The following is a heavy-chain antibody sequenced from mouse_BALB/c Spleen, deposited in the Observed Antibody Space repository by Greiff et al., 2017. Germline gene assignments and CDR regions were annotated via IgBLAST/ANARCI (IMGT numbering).Heavy chain of an antibody. CDR1: GYTFTSYW. Sequence: VQLQESGAELAKPGASVKMSCKASGYTFTSYWMHWVKQRPGQGLEWIGYINPSTGYTEYNQKFKDKATLTADKSSSTAYMQLSSLTSEDSAVYYCARWDYDIPFDYWGQGTTLTVSS. V-gene: IGHV1-7*01. CDR3: ARWDYDIPFDY. D-gene: IGHD2-4*01. CDR2: INPSTGYT. J-gene: IGHJ2*01.